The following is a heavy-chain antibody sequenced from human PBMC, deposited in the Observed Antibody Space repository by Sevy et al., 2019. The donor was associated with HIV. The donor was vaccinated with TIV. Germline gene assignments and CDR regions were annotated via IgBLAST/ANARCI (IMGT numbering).Heavy chain of an antibody. CDR3: ARHFSYDYWDGYNLNYFDM. CDR1: GGSIGSNSYS. Sequence: SETLSLTCSVSGGSIGSNSYSWGWVRQPPGKGLEWIATIKYSGRASHNPSLESRVTIAVDPSKKQFSLQLTSVTAADTAVYFCARHFSYDYWDGYNLNYFDMWGQGTLVPSPQ. J-gene: IGHJ4*02. CDR2: IKYSGRA. V-gene: IGHV4-39*01. D-gene: IGHD3-3*01.